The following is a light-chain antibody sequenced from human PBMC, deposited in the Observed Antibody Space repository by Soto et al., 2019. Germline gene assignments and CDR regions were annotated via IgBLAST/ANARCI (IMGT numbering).Light chain of an antibody. V-gene: IGKV3-20*01. Sequence: EVVLTQSPGTLSLSPGERATVSCRASQTISRNYLACYQKKPGQAPRLLIYGASTIATGIPDRFTGSGSGTDFTLTNASLEPIDLAVYYYQQYCGPGPCTFSKGTKVEV. J-gene: IGKJ1*01. CDR3: QQYCGPGPCT. CDR1: QTISRNY. CDR2: GAS.